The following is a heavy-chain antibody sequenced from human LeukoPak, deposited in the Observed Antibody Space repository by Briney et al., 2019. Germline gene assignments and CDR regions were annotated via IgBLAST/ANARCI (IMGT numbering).Heavy chain of an antibody. CDR3: ARREGSSSSSYYYYNIDV. CDR2: FHSSGTT. CDR1: GDSIRSSRHF. J-gene: IGHJ6*02. D-gene: IGHD6-6*01. V-gene: IGHV4-39*01. Sequence: SETLSLTCSVSGDSIRSSRHFWGWIRQSPGKGLDWIGSFHSSGTTFYNPSLKSRVTISVDTSKNQFSLKVSSVTAADTAVYYCARREGSSSSSYYYYNIDVWGQGTTVTVSS.